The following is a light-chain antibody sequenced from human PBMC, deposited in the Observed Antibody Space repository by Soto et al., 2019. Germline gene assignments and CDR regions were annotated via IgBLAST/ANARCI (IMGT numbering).Light chain of an antibody. J-gene: IGKJ1*01. V-gene: IGKV1-5*03. Sequence: DIQMTQSPSTLSASVGDRVTISCRASQSVNSWLAWYQQKPGKAPKLLIYKASSLESGVPSRFSGSGSGTEFPLTISCLQPDDIATYYCQQYNSYWTFGQGTKVEIK. CDR2: KAS. CDR3: QQYNSYWT. CDR1: QSVNSW.